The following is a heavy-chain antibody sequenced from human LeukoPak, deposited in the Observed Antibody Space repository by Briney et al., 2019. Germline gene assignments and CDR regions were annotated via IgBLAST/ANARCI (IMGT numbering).Heavy chain of an antibody. CDR3: ARPLYSNYLNWFDP. CDR1: GGSFSGYY. J-gene: IGHJ5*02. V-gene: IGHV4-34*01. Sequence: SETLSLTCAVYGGSFSGYYWSWIRQPPGKGLEWIGEINHSGSTNYNPSLKSRVTISVDTSKNQFSLKLSSVTAADTAVYYCARPLYSNYLNWFDPWGQGTLVTVSS. CDR2: INHSGST. D-gene: IGHD4-11*01.